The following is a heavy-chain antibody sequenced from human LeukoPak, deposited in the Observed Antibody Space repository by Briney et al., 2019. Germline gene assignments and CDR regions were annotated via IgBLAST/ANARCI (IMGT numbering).Heavy chain of an antibody. CDR1: GGSIGSSSYY. Sequence: ASETLSLTCTVSGGSIGSSSYYWGWIRQPPGKGLEWIGSIYYSEITNYTPSLKSRVTISTDTSKNQFSLKLSSVTAADTAVYYCARGFSSTYDAIDIWGQGTKVTVSS. J-gene: IGHJ3*02. D-gene: IGHD6-13*01. V-gene: IGHV4-39*07. CDR2: IYYSEIT. CDR3: ARGFSSTYDAIDI.